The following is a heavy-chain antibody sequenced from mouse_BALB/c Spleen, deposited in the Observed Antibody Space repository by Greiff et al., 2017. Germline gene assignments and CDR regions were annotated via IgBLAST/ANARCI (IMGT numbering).Heavy chain of an antibody. CDR2: ISSGGST. CDR3: ARGGLLYYFDY. J-gene: IGHJ2*01. CDR1: GFTFSSYA. V-gene: IGHV5-6-5*01. Sequence: EVQLQESGGGLVKPGGSLKLSCAASGFTFSSYAMSWVRQTPEKRLEWVASISSGGSTYYPDSVKGRFTISRDNARNILYLQMSSLRSEDTAMYYCARGGLLYYFDYWGQGTTLTVSS.